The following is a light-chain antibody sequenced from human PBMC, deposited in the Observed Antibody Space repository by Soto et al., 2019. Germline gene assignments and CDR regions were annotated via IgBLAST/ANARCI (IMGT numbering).Light chain of an antibody. CDR1: QSIGSW. V-gene: IGKV1-5*01. CDR3: QQYNNYSGT. CDR2: DAS. Sequence: IQMTQSPSTLSASAGDRVTITCRASQSIGSWLAWYQQKPGKAPKLLIYDASSLESGVPSRFSGGGSGTEFTLTISSLQPDDFATYYCQQYNNYSGTFGQGTKVDIK. J-gene: IGKJ1*01.